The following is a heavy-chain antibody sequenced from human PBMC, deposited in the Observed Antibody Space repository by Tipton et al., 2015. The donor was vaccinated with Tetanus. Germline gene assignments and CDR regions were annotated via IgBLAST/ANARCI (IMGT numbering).Heavy chain of an antibody. CDR2: IYYSGST. CDR3: ARDHGITWGGMGYYYGMDV. Sequence: GLVKPSENLSLSCTVSGGSTRDFYWSWIRQPAGERLESIGYIYYSGSTYYNPSLKSRVTISVDTSKNQFSLRLSSVTAADTAVYYCARDHGITWGGMGYYYGMDVWGQGTTVTVSS. CDR1: GGSTRDFY. V-gene: IGHV4-59*12. D-gene: IGHD3-16*01. J-gene: IGHJ6*02.